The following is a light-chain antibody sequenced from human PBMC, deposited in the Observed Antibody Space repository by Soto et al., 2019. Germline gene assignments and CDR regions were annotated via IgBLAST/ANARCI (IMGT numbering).Light chain of an antibody. J-gene: IGKJ3*01. V-gene: IGKV3-15*01. CDR3: QQYNNWPPAT. CDR1: QSVSSN. CDR2: GAS. Sequence: EIVMTQSPATLSVSPGERATLSCRASQSVSSNLAWYQQKPGQAPRLLIYGASTRANGIPARFSGSGSGTEFTLTISSLQSEDFAVYYCQQYNNWPPATFGPGTKVDIK.